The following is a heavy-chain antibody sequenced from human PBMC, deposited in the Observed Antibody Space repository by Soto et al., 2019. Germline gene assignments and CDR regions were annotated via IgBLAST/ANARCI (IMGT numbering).Heavy chain of an antibody. Sequence: QLQLQESGSGLVKPSQTLSLTWAVSGGSISSGGYSWSWIRQPPGKGLEWIGYIYHSRSTNYNPSLNSRTTKSVEKAKNQFSLKLNAMPAADTTVYYCARVSTPWGQGTLVTVSS. D-gene: IGHD3-16*02. CDR1: GGSISSGGYS. CDR3: ARVSTP. CDR2: IYHSRST. V-gene: IGHV4-30-2*01. J-gene: IGHJ5*02.